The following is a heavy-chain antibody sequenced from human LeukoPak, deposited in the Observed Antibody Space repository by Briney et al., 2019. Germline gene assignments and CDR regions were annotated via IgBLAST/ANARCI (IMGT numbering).Heavy chain of an antibody. J-gene: IGHJ6*02. D-gene: IGHD6-13*01. V-gene: IGHV3-48*02. CDR1: GFTFSSYS. CDR3: ARCRTTGKPGYSSSSHPGCGMDV. CDR2: ISSSSSTI. Sequence: QSGGSLRLSCAASGFTFSSYSMNWVRQAPGKGLEWVSYISSSSSTIYYADSVKGRFTISRDNAKNSLYLQMNSLRDEDTAVYYCARCRTTGKPGYSSSSHPGCGMDVWGQGTTVTVSS.